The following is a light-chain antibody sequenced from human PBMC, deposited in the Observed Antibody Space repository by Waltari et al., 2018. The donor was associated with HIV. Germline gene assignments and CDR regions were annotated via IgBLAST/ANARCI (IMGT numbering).Light chain of an antibody. J-gene: IGLJ2*01. CDR3: AAWDDSLNGPGVV. Sequence: QSVLTQPPSASGTPGRRVTISCSGSSSNIGSNPVTWYQQLPGTAPKLPIYSNNQRPSGVPDRVSGSKSGTSASLAISGLQSEDEADYYCAAWDDSLNGPGVVFGGGTKLTVL. CDR1: SSNIGSNP. V-gene: IGLV1-44*01. CDR2: SNN.